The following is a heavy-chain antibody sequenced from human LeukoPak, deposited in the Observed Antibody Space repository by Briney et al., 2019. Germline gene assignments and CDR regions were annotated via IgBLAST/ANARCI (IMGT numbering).Heavy chain of an antibody. D-gene: IGHD1-26*01. V-gene: IGHV3-23*01. Sequence: GGSLRLSCAASGFTFSSYAMSWVRQAPGKGLEWVSAISGSGGSTYYADSVKGRFTISRDNSKNTLYLQMNSLRAEDTAVYYCAKDLAPSSIVGALGAMDYWGQGTLVTVSS. CDR1: GFTFSSYA. CDR3: AKDLAPSSIVGALGAMDY. CDR2: ISGSGGST. J-gene: IGHJ4*02.